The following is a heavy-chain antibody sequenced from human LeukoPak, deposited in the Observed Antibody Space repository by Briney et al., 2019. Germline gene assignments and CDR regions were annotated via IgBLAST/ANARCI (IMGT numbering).Heavy chain of an antibody. CDR1: GFTLSNYA. J-gene: IGHJ4*02. V-gene: IGHV3-30*18. CDR2: ISTDGKDK. Sequence: GMSLRLSCAASGFTLSNYAMHWVRQAPGKGLEWVTVISTDGKDKKYADSVKGRFAISRDNSKNTLDLQMNSLRAEDTAVYYCAKDQKWGPADYYFDSWGQGTLVTVSS. CDR3: AKDQKWGPADYYFDS. D-gene: IGHD2-2*01.